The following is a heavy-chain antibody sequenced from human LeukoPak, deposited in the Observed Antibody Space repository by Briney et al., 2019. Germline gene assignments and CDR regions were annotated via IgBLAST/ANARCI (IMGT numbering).Heavy chain of an antibody. CDR1: GGSISSGGYY. Sequence: SETLSLTCTVSGGSISSGGYYWSWIRLHPGKGLEWIGYIYYSGSTYYNPSLKSRVTISVDTSKNQFSLKLSSVTAADTAVYYCARDAAAEDYYYYGMDVWGQGTTVTVSS. D-gene: IGHD6-13*01. CDR2: IYYSGST. J-gene: IGHJ6*02. V-gene: IGHV4-31*03. CDR3: ARDAAAEDYYYYGMDV.